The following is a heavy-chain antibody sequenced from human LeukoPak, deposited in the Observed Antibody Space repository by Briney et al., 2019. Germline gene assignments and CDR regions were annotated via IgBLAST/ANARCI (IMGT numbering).Heavy chain of an antibody. CDR1: GYTFTSSD. J-gene: IGHJ6*03. D-gene: IGHD4-11*01. CDR2: MSPNSGNT. V-gene: IGHV1-8*01. CDR3: ARAALTSVTAYYYYYYMDV. Sequence: ASVRVSCKASGYTFTSSDINWVRQATGQGLEWVGWMSPNSGNTGYAQKFQGRVTMTRNISISTAYMELSSLRSEDTAVYYCARAALTSVTAYYYYYYMDVWGKGTTVTASS.